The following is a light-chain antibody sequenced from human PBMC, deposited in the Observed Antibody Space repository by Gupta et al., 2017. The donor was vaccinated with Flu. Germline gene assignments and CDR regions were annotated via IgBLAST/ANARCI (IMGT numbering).Light chain of an antibody. V-gene: IGKV2-30*01. Sequence: VMTQSPLSLPVTLGQPASISCRSSQSRGYSDGNTYLNWFQQRPGQSPRSLIYKVANRDAGVTDEFSGSGWGRDVTLKISSGEAEDVGVDYCRQKTHCAPRTFGQGTKVEIK. CDR2: KVA. J-gene: IGKJ1*01. CDR1: QSRGYSDGNTY. CDR3: RQKTHCAPRT.